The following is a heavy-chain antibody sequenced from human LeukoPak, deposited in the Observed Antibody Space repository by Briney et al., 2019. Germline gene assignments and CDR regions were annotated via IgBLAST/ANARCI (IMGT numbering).Heavy chain of an antibody. D-gene: IGHD6-13*01. V-gene: IGHV4-39*02. CDR1: GGSISSSSYY. CDR2: IYYSGSP. Sequence: SETLSLTCTVSGGSISSSSYYWGRIRQPPGKGLEWIGSIYYSGSPYYNPSLKSRVTISVDTSKKQFSLKLSSVTAADTAVYYCARDTIAAAGTGDAFDIWGQGTMVTVSS. CDR3: ARDTIAAAGTGDAFDI. J-gene: IGHJ3*02.